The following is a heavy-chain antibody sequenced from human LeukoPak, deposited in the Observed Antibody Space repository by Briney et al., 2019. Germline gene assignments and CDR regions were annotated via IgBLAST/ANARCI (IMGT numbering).Heavy chain of an antibody. J-gene: IGHJ3*02. CDR3: ARDDPKGAFDI. CDR1: GLTFNNYA. V-gene: IGHV3-23*01. Sequence: GGSLRLSCAVSGLTFNNYAMSWVRQAPGKGLEWVSGISGRGASKYYADSVKGRFTISRDNAKNSLYLQMNSLRAEDTAVYYCARDDPKGAFDIWGQGTMVTVSS. CDR2: ISGRGASK.